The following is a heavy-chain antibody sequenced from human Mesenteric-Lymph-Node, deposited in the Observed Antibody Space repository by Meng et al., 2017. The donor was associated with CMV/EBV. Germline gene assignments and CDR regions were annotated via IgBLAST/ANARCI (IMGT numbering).Heavy chain of an antibody. CDR1: GFTVSSNY. D-gene: IGHD6-6*01. CDR3: ARDLGSSFGY. J-gene: IGHJ4*02. CDR2: ISSSSSYI. V-gene: IGHV3-21*01. Sequence: GESLKISCAASGFTVSSNYMSWVRQAPGKGLEWVSSISSSSSYIYYADSVKGRFTISRDNAKNSLYLQMNSLRAEDTAVYYCARDLGSSFGYWGQGTLVTVSS.